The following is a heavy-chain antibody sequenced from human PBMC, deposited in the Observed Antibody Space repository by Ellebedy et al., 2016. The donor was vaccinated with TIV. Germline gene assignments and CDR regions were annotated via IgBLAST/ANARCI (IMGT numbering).Heavy chain of an antibody. CDR2: IRHSGIS. J-gene: IGHJ6*03. V-gene: IGHV4-34*01. CDR1: SESFNDYY. CDR3: ARTVYGDSNYMDV. Sequence: SETLSLXCAVYSESFNDYYWSWIRHPPGKGLEWIGEIRHSGISNYNPSLKSRVTISVDTSKNQFSLELNSVSAADTAIYYCARTVYGDSNYMDVWGKGTTVTVTS. D-gene: IGHD4-17*01.